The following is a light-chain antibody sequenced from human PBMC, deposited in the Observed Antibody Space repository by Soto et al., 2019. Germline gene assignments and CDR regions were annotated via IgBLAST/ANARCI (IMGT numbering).Light chain of an antibody. J-gene: IGKJ1*01. Sequence: PGERAPLSCSASQSVSSYLAWYQQKPGQAPRLLIYDASNRATGIPARFSGSGSGTDFTLTISSLEPEDFAVYYCQQYNNWPPWTFGQGTKVDIK. CDR3: QQYNNWPPWT. CDR1: QSVSSY. CDR2: DAS. V-gene: IGKV3-11*01.